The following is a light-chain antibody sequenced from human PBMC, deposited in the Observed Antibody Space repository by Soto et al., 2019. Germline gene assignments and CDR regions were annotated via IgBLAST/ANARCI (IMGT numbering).Light chain of an antibody. CDR1: QTISSW. J-gene: IGKJ1*01. CDR3: LQDINYPWT. CDR2: AAS. V-gene: IGKV1-6*01. Sequence: IQMTQSPSTLSGSVGDRVTITCRASQTISSWLAWYQQKPGKAPKLLIFAASNLQSGVPPRFSGSGSGTDFTLAISSLQPEDSATYYCLQDINYPWTFGQGTKVDNK.